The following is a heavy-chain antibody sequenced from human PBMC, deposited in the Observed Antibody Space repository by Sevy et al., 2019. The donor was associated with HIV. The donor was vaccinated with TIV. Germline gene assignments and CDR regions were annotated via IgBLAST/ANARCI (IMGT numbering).Heavy chain of an antibody. V-gene: IGHV3-23*01. CDR3: ARERPIRDGTQYYGMDV. CDR2: ISGSGGST. CDR1: GFTFSSYA. J-gene: IGHJ6*02. D-gene: IGHD6-13*01. Sequence: GGSLRLSCAASGFTFSSYAMSWVRQAPGKGLEWVSAISGSGGSTYYADSVKGRFTISRDNSKNTMYLQMNRLRAEDTDTYYYARERPIRDGTQYYGMDVWGQGTTVTVSS.